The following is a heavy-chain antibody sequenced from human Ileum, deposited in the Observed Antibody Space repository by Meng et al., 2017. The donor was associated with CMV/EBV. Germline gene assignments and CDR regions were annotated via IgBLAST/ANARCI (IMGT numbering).Heavy chain of an antibody. Sequence: VSCETSGYTFTVYTIHGARQAPGQGLKWMGRINTNSGDTYYAQKFRGRVTMTRDTSIRTVFMELSGLQSHDTAIYYCARDNWGSDYWGQGTLVTVSS. CDR1: GYTFTVYT. V-gene: IGHV1-2*06. J-gene: IGHJ4*02. CDR2: INTNSGDT. D-gene: IGHD7-27*01. CDR3: ARDNWGSDY.